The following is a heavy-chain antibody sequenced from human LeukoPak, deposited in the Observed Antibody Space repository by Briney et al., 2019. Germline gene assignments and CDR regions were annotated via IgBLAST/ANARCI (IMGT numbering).Heavy chain of an antibody. J-gene: IGHJ4*02. Sequence: GGSLRLSCAASGFTYSSYSMNWVRQAPGKGLEWVSSISSSSYIYYADSVKGRFTISRDNAKNSLYLQMNSLRAEDTAVYYCARVHTRASSDFDYWGQGTLVTVSS. V-gene: IGHV3-21*01. D-gene: IGHD2-2*02. CDR2: ISSSSYI. CDR1: GFTYSSYS. CDR3: ARVHTRASSDFDY.